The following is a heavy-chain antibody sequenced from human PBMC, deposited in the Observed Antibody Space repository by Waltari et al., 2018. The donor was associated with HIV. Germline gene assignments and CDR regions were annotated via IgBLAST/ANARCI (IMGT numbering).Heavy chain of an antibody. J-gene: IGHJ4*02. D-gene: IGHD3-9*01. Sequence: QVQLVQSGAEVKKPGASVKVSCKASGYTFTSYAMHWVRQAPGQRLEWMGWINAGNGNTKYSQKFQGRVTSTRDTSASTAYMELSSLRSEDTAVYYCARETPFTIFCPDYWGQGTLVTVSS. CDR2: INAGNGNT. CDR3: ARETPFTIFCPDY. CDR1: GYTFTSYA. V-gene: IGHV1-3*01.